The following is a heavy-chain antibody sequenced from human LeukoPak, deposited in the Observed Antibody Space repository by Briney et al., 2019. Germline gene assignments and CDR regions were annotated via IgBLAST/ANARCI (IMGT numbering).Heavy chain of an antibody. CDR3: ARQITIFGRYFDL. J-gene: IGHJ2*01. D-gene: IGHD3-3*01. CDR2: IYYSGST. Sequence: SETLSLTCTVSGGSISSYYWSWIRQPPGKGLEWIGYIYYSGSTNYNPSLKSRVTISVDTSKNQFSLKLSSVTAADTAVYYCARQITIFGRYFDLWGRGTLVTVSS. V-gene: IGHV4-59*01. CDR1: GGSISSYY.